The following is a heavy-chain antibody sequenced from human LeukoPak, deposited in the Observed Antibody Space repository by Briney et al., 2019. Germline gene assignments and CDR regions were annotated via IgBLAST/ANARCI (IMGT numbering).Heavy chain of an antibody. CDR1: GYTFSNYD. Sequence: ASVKVSRKASGYTFSNYDINWVRQATGQGLEGMGWMNPKSGNTGYAQNFQGRVTMTRNSSITTSYMELSSLRSEDTAVYYCARASRTYFGDYLYYFDSWGQGTLVTVSS. CDR2: MNPKSGNT. J-gene: IGHJ4*02. V-gene: IGHV1-8*01. D-gene: IGHD4-17*01. CDR3: ARASRTYFGDYLYYFDS.